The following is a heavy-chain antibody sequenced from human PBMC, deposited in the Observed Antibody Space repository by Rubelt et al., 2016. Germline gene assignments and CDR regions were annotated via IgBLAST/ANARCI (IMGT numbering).Heavy chain of an antibody. CDR3: VSLTTAW. V-gene: IGHV3-7*01. Sequence: VRQAPEKGLEWVATIREDGSEKYYLDSVKGRFTISRDNAKKSLYLQMNSLRVEDTAVYYCVSLTTAWWGQGTLVTVSS. CDR2: IREDGSEK. D-gene: IGHD1-1*01. J-gene: IGHJ4*02.